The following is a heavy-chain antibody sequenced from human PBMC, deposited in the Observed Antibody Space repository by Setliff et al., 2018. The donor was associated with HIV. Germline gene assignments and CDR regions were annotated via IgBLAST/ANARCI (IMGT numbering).Heavy chain of an antibody. D-gene: IGHD5-18*01. CDR2: MHTSGNT. CDR3: ARDQKGYSYGYFDS. J-gene: IGHJ4*02. V-gene: IGHV4-4*07. Sequence: KPSETLSLTCTSSGDSISGYYWSWIRQLAGKGLEWIGRMHTSGNTNYNPSLKSRVTMSVDTSKNQFSLRLSSVTAADTAVYYCARDQKGYSYGYFDSWGQGTLVTVSS. CDR1: GDSISGYY.